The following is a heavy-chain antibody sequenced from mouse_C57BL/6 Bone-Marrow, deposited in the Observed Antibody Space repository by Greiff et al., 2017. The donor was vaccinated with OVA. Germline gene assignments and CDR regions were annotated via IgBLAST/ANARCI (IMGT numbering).Heavy chain of an antibody. CDR1: GFTFSDYG. D-gene: IGHD1-1*02. V-gene: IGHV5-17*01. CDR3: ARRAGSYPYYFDY. J-gene: IGHJ2*01. CDR2: ISSGSSTI. Sequence: DVMLVESGGGLVKPGGSLKLSCAASGFTFSDYGMHWVRQAPEKGLEWVAYISSGSSTIYYADTVKGRFTISRDNAKNTLFLQMTSLRSEDTAMYYCARRAGSYPYYFDYWGQGTTLTVSS.